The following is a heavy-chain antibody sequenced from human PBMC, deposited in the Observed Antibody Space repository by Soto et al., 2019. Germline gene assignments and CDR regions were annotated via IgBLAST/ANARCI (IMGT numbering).Heavy chain of an antibody. V-gene: IGHV3-30*18. CDR3: AKLDGGVKAIGAPGDSLDP. Sequence: QVQLVESGGGVVQPGDSLRLSCAASGFMFSGYGMHWIRQAPGKGLEWVAVISHDGSEKYYGDSVKGRCTVSRDNSNNTLFLQIDSLRAEDTAVYYCAKLDGGVKAIGAPGDSLDPWGQGTLVTVSS. D-gene: IGHD3-3*01. J-gene: IGHJ5*02. CDR2: ISHDGSEK. CDR1: GFMFSGYG.